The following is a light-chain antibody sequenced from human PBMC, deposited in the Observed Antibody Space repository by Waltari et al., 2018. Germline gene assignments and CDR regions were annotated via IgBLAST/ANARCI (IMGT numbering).Light chain of an antibody. V-gene: IGKV3-15*01. CDR2: GAS. CDR1: QIITRN. Sequence: EILMTQSPATLSLSPGERATLSCRPSQIITRNLAWYQQKPGQPPRLLIYGASTRATGIPARFSGSGSGTEFTLTISSLQSGDFAVYYCQQYNNWPLYTFGQGTKVEIK. CDR3: QQYNNWPLYT. J-gene: IGKJ2*01.